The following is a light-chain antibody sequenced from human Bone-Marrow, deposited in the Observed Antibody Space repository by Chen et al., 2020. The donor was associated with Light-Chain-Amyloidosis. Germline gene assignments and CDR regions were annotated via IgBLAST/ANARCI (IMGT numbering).Light chain of an antibody. Sequence: SYELTHPPSVSVSPGQTARITCSGDDLPTKYAYWYQQKPGQAPVLVIHRDTERPSGISERFSGSSSGTTATLTISGVQEEDEADDHCQSADSSGTYEVIFGGGTKLTVL. CDR1: DLPTKY. J-gene: IGLJ2*01. CDR3: QSADSSGTYEVI. V-gene: IGLV3-25*03. CDR2: RDT.